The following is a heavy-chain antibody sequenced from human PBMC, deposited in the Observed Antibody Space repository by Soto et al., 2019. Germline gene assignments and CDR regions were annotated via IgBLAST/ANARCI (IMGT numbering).Heavy chain of an antibody. CDR3: ARLLSVAAAGQWFDP. CDR1: GFTVSSNY. J-gene: IGHJ5*02. CDR2: IYSGGST. V-gene: IGHV3-66*01. D-gene: IGHD6-13*01. Sequence: EVQLVESGGGLVQPGGSLRLSCAASGFTVSSNYMSWVRQSPGKGLEWGSVIYSGGSTYYADSVKGRFTISRDNSKNTLYLQMNSLRDEDTAVYYCARLLSVAAAGQWFDPWGQGTLVTVSS.